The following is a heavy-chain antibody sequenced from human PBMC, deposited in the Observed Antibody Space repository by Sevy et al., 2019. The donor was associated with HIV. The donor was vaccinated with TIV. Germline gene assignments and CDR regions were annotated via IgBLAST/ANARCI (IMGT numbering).Heavy chain of an antibody. CDR3: AREGIAARRGNWFDP. V-gene: IGHV3-33*01. D-gene: IGHD6-6*01. CDR1: GFTFSSYG. CDR2: IWYDGSNK. J-gene: IGHJ5*02. Sequence: GGSLRLSCAASGFTFSSYGMHWVRQAPGKGLEWVAVIWYDGSNKYYPDSVKGRFTISRDNSKNTLYLQMNSLRAEDTAVYYCAREGIAARRGNWFDPWGQGTLVTVSS.